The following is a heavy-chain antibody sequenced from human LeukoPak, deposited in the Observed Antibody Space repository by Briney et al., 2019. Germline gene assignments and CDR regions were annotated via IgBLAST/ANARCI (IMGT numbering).Heavy chain of an antibody. V-gene: IGHV1-46*01. CDR3: ARYSSGPNAFDI. CDR2: INPSGGST. D-gene: IGHD6-25*01. Sequence: ASVKVSCKASGYTFTSYYMHWVRQAPGQGLEWMGTINPSGGSTSYAQKFQGRVTMTRDTSTSTVYMELSSLRSEDTAVYYCARYSSGPNAFDIWGQGTMVTVSS. CDR1: GYTFTSYY. J-gene: IGHJ3*02.